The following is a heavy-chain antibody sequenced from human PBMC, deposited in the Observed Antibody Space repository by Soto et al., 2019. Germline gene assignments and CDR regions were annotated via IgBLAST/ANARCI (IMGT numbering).Heavy chain of an antibody. CDR3: AADLNLGSSGRNYYYYGMDV. CDR1: GFTFTSSA. J-gene: IGHJ6*02. CDR2: IVVGSGNT. Sequence: GASVKVSCKASGFTFTSSAVQWVRQARGQRLEWIGWIVVGSGNTNYAQKFQERVTITRDMSTSTAYMELSSLRSEDTAVYYCAADLNLGSSGRNYYYYGMDVWGQGTTVTVSS. V-gene: IGHV1-58*01. D-gene: IGHD6-19*01.